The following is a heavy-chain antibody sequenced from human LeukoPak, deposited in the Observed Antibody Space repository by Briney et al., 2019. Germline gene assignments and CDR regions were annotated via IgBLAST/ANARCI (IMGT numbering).Heavy chain of an antibody. CDR3: ARGPRRASYFDY. V-gene: IGHV3-21*01. CDR2: ISSSSSYI. CDR1: GFTFSSYS. Sequence: GGSLRLSCAASGFTFSSYSMNWVRQAPGKGLEWVSSISSSSSYIYYADSVGGRFTISRDNAKNSLYLQMNSLRAEDTAVYYCARGPRRASYFDYWGQGTLVTVSS. D-gene: IGHD5-24*01. J-gene: IGHJ4*02.